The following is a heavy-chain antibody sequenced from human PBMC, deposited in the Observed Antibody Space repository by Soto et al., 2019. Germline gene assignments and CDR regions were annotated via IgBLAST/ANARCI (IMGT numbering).Heavy chain of an antibody. CDR1: GFTFSSYA. J-gene: IGHJ3*02. CDR3: VKDLWELPEGAFDI. Sequence: HPGGSLRLSFSASGFTFSSYAMHWVRQAPGKGLEYVSAISSNGGSTYYADSVKGRFTISRDNSKNTLYLQMSSLRAEDTAVYYCVKDLWELPEGAFDIWGQGTMVTVSS. V-gene: IGHV3-64D*08. D-gene: IGHD1-26*01. CDR2: ISSNGGST.